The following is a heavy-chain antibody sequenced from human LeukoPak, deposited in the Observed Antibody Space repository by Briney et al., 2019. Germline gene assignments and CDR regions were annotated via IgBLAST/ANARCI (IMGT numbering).Heavy chain of an antibody. D-gene: IGHD4-17*01. CDR1: GFTFSNYG. Sequence: GGSLRLSCAASGFTFSNYGMHWVRQAPGKGLEWVALMSYDGTNQYYPDSIKSRFTISRDNSKKMLYLQMNSLRVEDTAVYNCARDRRSGDYSRWFDPWGQGTLVTVSS. CDR2: MSYDGTNQ. V-gene: IGHV3-30*03. J-gene: IGHJ5*02. CDR3: ARDRRSGDYSRWFDP.